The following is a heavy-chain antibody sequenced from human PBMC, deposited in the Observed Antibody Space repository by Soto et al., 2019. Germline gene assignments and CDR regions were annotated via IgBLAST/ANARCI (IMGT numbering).Heavy chain of an antibody. J-gene: IGHJ4*02. CDR3: ARYSSGWPYYFDY. Sequence: GESLKISCKGSGYSFTSYWIAWVRQMPGKGLEWMGIIYLSDSDTRYSPSFQGRVTISADKSISTAYLQWSSLKASDTAMYYCARYSSGWPYYFDYCGQGTLVIVSS. V-gene: IGHV5-51*01. CDR1: GYSFTSYW. CDR2: IYLSDSDT. D-gene: IGHD6-19*01.